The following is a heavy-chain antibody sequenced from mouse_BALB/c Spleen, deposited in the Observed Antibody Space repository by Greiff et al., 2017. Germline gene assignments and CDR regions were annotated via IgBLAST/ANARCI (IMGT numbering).Heavy chain of an antibody. D-gene: IGHD2-14*01. Sequence: VQLKQSGPELVKPGASVKISCKTSGYTFTEYTMHWVKQSHGKSLEWIGGINPNNGGTSYNQKFKGKATLTVDKSSSTAYMELRSLTSEDSAVYYCAIQYYRYAGYYAMDYWGQGTSVTVSS. V-gene: IGHV1-18*01. CDR3: AIQYYRYAGYYAMDY. CDR2: INPNNGGT. CDR1: GYTFTEYT. J-gene: IGHJ4*01.